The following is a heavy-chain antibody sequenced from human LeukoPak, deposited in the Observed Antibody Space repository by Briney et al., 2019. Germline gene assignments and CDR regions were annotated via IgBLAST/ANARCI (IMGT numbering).Heavy chain of an antibody. CDR3: ARDLGWGSWYHAGFSRYYYMDV. V-gene: IGHV1-2*02. CDR2: INPNSGGT. J-gene: IGHJ6*03. Sequence: GASVKVSCKASGYTFTGYYMHWVRQAPGQGLEWMGWINPNSGGTNYAQKFQGRVTMTRDTSISTAYMELSRLRSDDTAVYYCARDLGWGSWYHAGFSRYYYMDVWGKGTTVTISS. CDR1: GYTFTGYY. D-gene: IGHD6-13*01.